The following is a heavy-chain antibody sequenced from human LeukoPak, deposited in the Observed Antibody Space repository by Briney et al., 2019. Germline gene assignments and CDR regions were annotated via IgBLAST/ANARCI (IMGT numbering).Heavy chain of an antibody. J-gene: IGHJ3*01. CDR1: GFTFSSYA. CDR2: ISGSGGST. V-gene: IGHV3-23*01. CDR3: AKDFPPYYYDSSGYYSN. D-gene: IGHD3-22*01. Sequence: GGSLRLSCAASGFTFSSYAMSWVRQAPGKGLERVSAISGSGGSTYYADSVKGRFTISRDNSKNTLYLQMNSLRAEDTAVYYCAKDFPPYYYDSSGYYSNWGQGTMVTVSS.